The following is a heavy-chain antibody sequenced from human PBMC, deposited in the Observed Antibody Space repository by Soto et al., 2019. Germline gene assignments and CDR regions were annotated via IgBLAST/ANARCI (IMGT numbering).Heavy chain of an antibody. V-gene: IGHV3-23*01. CDR3: AKDRGYSSGWPDAFDI. J-gene: IGHJ3*02. Sequence: GSLRLSCAASGFTFSSYAMSWVRQAPGKGLEWVSAISGSGGSTYYADSVKGRFTISRDNSKNTLYLQMNSLRAEDTAVYYCAKDRGYSSGWPDAFDIWGQGTMVTVSS. CDR1: GFTFSSYA. CDR2: ISGSGGST. D-gene: IGHD6-19*01.